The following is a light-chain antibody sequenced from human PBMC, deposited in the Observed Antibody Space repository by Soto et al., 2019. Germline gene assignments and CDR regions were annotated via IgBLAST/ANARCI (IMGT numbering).Light chain of an antibody. CDR1: QDISNY. Sequence: DIQMTQSPSSLSASVGDRVTITCQASQDISNYLNWYQQKPGKAPKLLIYDASNLETGVPSRFSGSGSGTDFTFTISSLQPEDIATHYCQQYDNLSVTFGQGTKLEIK. J-gene: IGKJ2*01. V-gene: IGKV1-33*01. CDR2: DAS. CDR3: QQYDNLSVT.